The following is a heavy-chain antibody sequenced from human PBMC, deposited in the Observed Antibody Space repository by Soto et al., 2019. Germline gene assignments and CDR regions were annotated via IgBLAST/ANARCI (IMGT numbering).Heavy chain of an antibody. CDR1: GFSFSDDW. Sequence: EVQLVESGGGLVQPGGSLRLSCVGSGFSFSDDWMHWLRRAPGKGLEWVSSITSDGRSTTYADSVKGRFTISRDNAKNTLYLQMNSLRVEDTAVYYCARQYGMDVWGQGTTVTVSS. V-gene: IGHV3-74*01. CDR3: ARQYGMDV. J-gene: IGHJ6*02. CDR2: ITSDGRST.